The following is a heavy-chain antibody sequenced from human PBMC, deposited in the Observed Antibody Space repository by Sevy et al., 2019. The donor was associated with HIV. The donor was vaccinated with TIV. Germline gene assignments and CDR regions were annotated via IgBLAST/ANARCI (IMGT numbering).Heavy chain of an antibody. J-gene: IGHJ3*02. V-gene: IGHV3-53*01. Sequence: GGSLRLTCAASGFTVSSNYMSWVRLAPGKGLEWVSVLYSGGSTYDADSVKGRFTISRDNSKNTLYLQMNSLRAEDTAVYYCAREEGDSGAFDIWGQGTMVTVSS. CDR1: GFTVSSNY. CDR3: AREEGDSGAFDI. CDR2: LYSGGST. D-gene: IGHD2-21*01.